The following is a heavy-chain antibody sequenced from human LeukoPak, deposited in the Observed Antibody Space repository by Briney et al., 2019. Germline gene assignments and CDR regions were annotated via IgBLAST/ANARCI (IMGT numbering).Heavy chain of an antibody. J-gene: IGHJ4*02. CDR2: ISAYNGNT. Sequence: ASVKVSCKASGYTFTSYGISWLRQAPGQGLEWMGWISAYNGNTNYAQKLQGRVTMTTDTSTSTAYMELRSLRSDDTAVYYCARDRVGYCSGGSCYGPQPYDYWGQGTLVTVSS. V-gene: IGHV1-18*01. CDR1: GYTFTSYG. CDR3: ARDRVGYCSGGSCYGPQPYDY. D-gene: IGHD2-15*01.